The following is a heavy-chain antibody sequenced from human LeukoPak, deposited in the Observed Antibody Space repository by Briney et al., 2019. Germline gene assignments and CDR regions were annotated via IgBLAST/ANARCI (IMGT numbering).Heavy chain of an antibody. D-gene: IGHD3-10*01. CDR2: IISIFGTA. V-gene: IGHV1-69*06. J-gene: IGHJ6*04. Sequence: ASVKDSCKAPGCTFSSYAISWVRQAPGQGLEWMGGIISIFGTANYAQKFQGRVTITADKSTSTAYMEMSSLRSEDTAVYYCARGHMVRGVISPYGMDVWGKGATVTVSS. CDR3: ARGHMVRGVISPYGMDV. CDR1: GCTFSSYA.